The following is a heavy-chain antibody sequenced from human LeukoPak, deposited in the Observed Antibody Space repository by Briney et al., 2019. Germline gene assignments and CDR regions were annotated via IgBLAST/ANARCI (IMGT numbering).Heavy chain of an antibody. CDR2: IYYSGST. CDR1: GGSISSGGYY. Sequence: PSQTLSLTCTVSGGSISSGGYYWGWIRQPPGKGLEWIGSIYYSGSTYYNPSLKSRVTISVDTSKNQFSLKLSSVTAADTAVYYCAPFRRRYCSSTSCQESFDYWGQGTLVTVSS. D-gene: IGHD2-2*01. CDR3: APFRRRYCSSTSCQESFDY. J-gene: IGHJ4*02. V-gene: IGHV4-39*01.